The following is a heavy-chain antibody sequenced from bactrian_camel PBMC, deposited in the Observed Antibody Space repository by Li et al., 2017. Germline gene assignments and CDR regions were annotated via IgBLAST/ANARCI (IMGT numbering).Heavy chain of an antibody. J-gene: IGHJ4*01. CDR3: AATTDCYPSPEYNY. CDR2: IYSDGSNT. CDR1: EFTFANYY. D-gene: IGHD5*01. V-gene: IGHV3S6*01. Sequence: HVQLVESGGGSVQAGGSLRLSCAASEFTFANYYINWVRQAPGKGLEWVSCIYSDGSNTDYTASVKGRFTISKDNINNTLWLQMNNLKPEDTAMYYCAATTDCYPSPEYNYWGQGTQVTVS.